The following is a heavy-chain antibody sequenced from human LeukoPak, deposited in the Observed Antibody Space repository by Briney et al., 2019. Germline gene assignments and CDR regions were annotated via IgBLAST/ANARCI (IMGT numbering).Heavy chain of an antibody. D-gene: IGHD2-15*01. CDR2: INHSGST. V-gene: IGHV4-34*01. J-gene: IGHJ6*02. Sequence: KSSETLSLTCAVYGGSFSGYYWSWIRQPPGKGLEWIGEINHSGSTNYNPSLKSRVTISVDTSKNQFSLKLSSVTAADTAVYYCARLNYCSGGSCYPTSDYYYYYGMDVWGQGTTVTVSS. CDR1: GGSFSGYY. CDR3: ARLNYCSGGSCYPTSDYYYYYGMDV.